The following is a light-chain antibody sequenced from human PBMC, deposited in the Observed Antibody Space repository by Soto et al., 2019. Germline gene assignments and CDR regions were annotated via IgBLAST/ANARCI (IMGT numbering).Light chain of an antibody. CDR3: SSYTSGSPHL. CDR2: EVS. CDR1: SSDVGGYNY. V-gene: IGLV2-14*01. J-gene: IGLJ1*01. Sequence: QSALTQPASVSGSPGQSITISCTGTSSDVGGYNYVSWSQQHPGKAPQLMIYEVSNRPSGVSNRFSGSKSGNTASLTISGLRAEDEDDNYCSSYTSGSPHLFGTGTKVRVL.